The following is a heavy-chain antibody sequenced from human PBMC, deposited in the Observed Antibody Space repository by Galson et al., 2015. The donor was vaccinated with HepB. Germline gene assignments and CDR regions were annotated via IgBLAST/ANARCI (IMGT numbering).Heavy chain of an antibody. CDR1: GSTFTSYY. D-gene: IGHD6-19*01. CDR2: INPSGGST. CDR3: ARDGGEQWLVGSHY. V-gene: IGHV1-46*01. J-gene: IGHJ4*02. Sequence: SVTVSCKASGSTFTSYYMHWVRQAPGQRLEWMGIINPSGGSTSYAQKFQGRVTMTRDTSTSTVYMELSSLRSEDTAVYYCARDGGEQWLVGSHYWGQGTLVTVSS.